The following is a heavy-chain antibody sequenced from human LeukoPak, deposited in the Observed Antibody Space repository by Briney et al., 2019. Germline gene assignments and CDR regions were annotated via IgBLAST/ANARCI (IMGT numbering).Heavy chain of an antibody. V-gene: IGHV4-59*08. CDR3: ASGDDYVVRPPQFDY. Sequence: PSETLSLTCTVSGVSLKTKYWTWLRQPPGKGLQWIGYMYYSGTTNYNPSLRSRVTISVHTSKTQFSLSLKSVTAADSAFYFCASGDDYVVRPPQFDYWGQGILVTVSS. D-gene: IGHD2-21*02. CDR2: MYYSGTT. J-gene: IGHJ4*02. CDR1: GVSLKTKY.